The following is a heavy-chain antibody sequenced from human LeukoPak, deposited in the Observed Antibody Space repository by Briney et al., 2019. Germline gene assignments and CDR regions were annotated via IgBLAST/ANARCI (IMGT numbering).Heavy chain of an antibody. J-gene: IGHJ4*02. CDR3: ASHWGGY. Sequence: GGSLSLSCAASGFTVRTNYMSWVLQAPGKGLEWVSIIYDSGTIHYADSVKGRFTISRDNLKNTLYLQMNSQRAEDTAVYYCASHWGGYWGQGTLVTVSS. V-gene: IGHV3-53*01. CDR1: GFTVRTNY. D-gene: IGHD3-16*01. CDR2: IYDSGTI.